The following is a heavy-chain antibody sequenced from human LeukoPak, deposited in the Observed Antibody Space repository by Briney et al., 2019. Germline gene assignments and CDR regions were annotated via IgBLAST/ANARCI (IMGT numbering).Heavy chain of an antibody. V-gene: IGHV1-24*01. CDR3: ATDRTGDMGGYAFDI. J-gene: IGHJ3*02. Sequence: ASEKVSCKVSGYTLTELSIHWVRQAPGKGLEWMGGFDPEDGETIYAQKFQGRVTMTEDTSTDTAYMELSSLRSEDTAVYYCATDRTGDMGGYAFDIWGQGTMVTVSS. CDR2: FDPEDGET. CDR1: GYTLTELS. D-gene: IGHD7-27*01.